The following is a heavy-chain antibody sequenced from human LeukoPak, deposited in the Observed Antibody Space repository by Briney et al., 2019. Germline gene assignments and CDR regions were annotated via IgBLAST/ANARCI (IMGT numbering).Heavy chain of an antibody. J-gene: IGHJ6*02. CDR1: GFTFSSYT. CDR2: ISSSSSYI. V-gene: IGHV3-21*01. Sequence: GGSLRLSCAASGFTFSSYTMNWVRQAPGKGLEWVSSISSSSSYIYYADSVKGRFTISRDNAKNSLYLQMNSLRAEDTAVYYCARGMEYCSSTSCYYYYYGMDVWGQGTTVTVSS. CDR3: ARGMEYCSSTSCYYYYYGMDV. D-gene: IGHD2-2*01.